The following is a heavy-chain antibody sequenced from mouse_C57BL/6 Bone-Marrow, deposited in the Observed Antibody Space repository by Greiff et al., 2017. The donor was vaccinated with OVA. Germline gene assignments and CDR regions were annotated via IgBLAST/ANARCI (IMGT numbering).Heavy chain of an antibody. V-gene: IGHV1-82*01. CDR2: IYPGDGDT. J-gene: IGHJ4*01. Sequence: QVQLKQSGPELVKPGASVKISCKASGYAFSSSWMNWVKQRPGKGLEWIGRIYPGDGDTNYNGKFKGKATLTADKSSSTAYMQLSSLTSEDSAVYFCARSPLYYGSSYYYAMDYWGQGTSVTVSS. CDR3: ARSPLYYGSSYYYAMDY. D-gene: IGHD1-1*01. CDR1: GYAFSSSW.